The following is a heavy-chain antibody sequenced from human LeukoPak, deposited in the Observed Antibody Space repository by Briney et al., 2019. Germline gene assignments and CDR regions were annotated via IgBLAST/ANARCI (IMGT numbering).Heavy chain of an antibody. CDR2: TYHWSKWFN. J-gene: IGHJ4*02. CDR1: GDSVTSGI. CDR3: ARDLHGSRGEFGY. V-gene: IGHV6-1*01. Sequence: SQTLSLTCAISGDSVTSGIWNWIRQSPSRGLEWLGRTYHWSKWFNDYAVSVESRMTINADTSRSQFSLQLNSVTPEDTAVYYCARDLHGSRGEFGYWGQGTLVTVSS. D-gene: IGHD3-16*01.